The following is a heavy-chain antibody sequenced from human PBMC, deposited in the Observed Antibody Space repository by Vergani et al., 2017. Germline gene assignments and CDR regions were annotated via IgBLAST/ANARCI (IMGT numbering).Heavy chain of an antibody. Sequence: QMQLVESGGGVVQPGRSLRLSCAASGFTFNQYGMHWVRQAPGKGLEWVAVTWYDGNNKQYADSVKGRFTIARDNSKSTMYLQMNSLRDEDTGVYYCASELRLLYNRFDPWGQGTLVTVSS. V-gene: IGHV3-33*01. CDR1: GFTFNQYG. CDR2: TWYDGNNK. J-gene: IGHJ5*02. CDR3: ASELRLLYNRFDP. D-gene: IGHD1-14*01.